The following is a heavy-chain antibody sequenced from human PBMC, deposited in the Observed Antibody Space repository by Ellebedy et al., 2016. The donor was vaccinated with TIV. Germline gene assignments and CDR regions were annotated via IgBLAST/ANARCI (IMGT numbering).Heavy chain of an antibody. D-gene: IGHD2-2*01. CDR1: GFTFSSYA. CDR3: AREGFLGDIVVVPAARVGYYFDY. J-gene: IGHJ4*02. V-gene: IGHV3-30-3*01. Sequence: GESLKISXAASGFTFSSYAMHWVRQAPGKGLEWVAVISYDGSNKYYADSVKGRFTISRDNSKNTLYLQMNSLRAEDTAVYYCAREGFLGDIVVVPAARVGYYFDYWGQGTLVTVSS. CDR2: ISYDGSNK.